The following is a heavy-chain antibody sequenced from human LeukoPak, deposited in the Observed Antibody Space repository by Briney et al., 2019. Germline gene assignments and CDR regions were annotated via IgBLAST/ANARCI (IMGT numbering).Heavy chain of an antibody. CDR1: GGSFSGYY. CDR3: ARGDYDSSGQFDY. Sequence: SSETLSLTCAVYGGSFSGYYWSWIRQPPGKGLEWIGEINHSGSTNYNPSLKSRVTISVDTSKNQFSLKLSSVTAADTAVYYCARGDYDSSGQFDYWGRGTLVTVSS. V-gene: IGHV4-34*01. J-gene: IGHJ4*02. CDR2: INHSGST. D-gene: IGHD3-22*01.